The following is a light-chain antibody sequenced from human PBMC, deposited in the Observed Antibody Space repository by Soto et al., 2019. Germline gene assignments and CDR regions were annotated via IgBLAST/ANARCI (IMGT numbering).Light chain of an antibody. CDR3: ISYTRSNTLVI. CDR1: SSVVGAYNY. V-gene: IGLV2-14*01. CDR2: EVS. J-gene: IGLJ2*01. Sequence: SALTQPASVSGSPGQSITISCTGTSSVVGAYNYVSWYQQHPGKAPKLMIYEVSNRPSGVSNRFSGSKFGNTASLTISGLQAEDEADYYCISYTRSNTLVIFGGGTKLTVL.